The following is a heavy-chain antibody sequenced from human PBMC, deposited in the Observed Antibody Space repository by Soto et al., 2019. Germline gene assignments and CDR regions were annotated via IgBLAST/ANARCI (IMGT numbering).Heavy chain of an antibody. CDR3: ARRRGYSGYDYYYYGMDV. Sequence: SETLSLTCTVSGVSISSGGYYWSWIRQHPGKGLEWIGYIYYSGSTYYNPSLKSRVTISVDTSKNQFSLKLSSVTAADTAVYYCARRRGYSGYDYYYYGMDVWGQGTTVTVPS. J-gene: IGHJ6*02. D-gene: IGHD5-12*01. V-gene: IGHV4-31*03. CDR2: IYYSGST. CDR1: GVSISSGGYY.